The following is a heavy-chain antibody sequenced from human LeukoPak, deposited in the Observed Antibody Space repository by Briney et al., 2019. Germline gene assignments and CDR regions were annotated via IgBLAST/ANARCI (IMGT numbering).Heavy chain of an antibody. J-gene: IGHJ4*02. CDR1: GGSISSYY. Sequence: SETLSLTCTVSGGSISSYYWSWIRQPPGKGLEWIGYIYYSGSTNYNPSLKSRVTISVDTSKNQFSLKLSSVTAADTAVYYCARGTGVAAAGTRFFDYWGQGTLVTVSS. D-gene: IGHD6-13*01. V-gene: IGHV4-59*01. CDR2: IYYSGST. CDR3: ARGTGVAAAGTRFFDY.